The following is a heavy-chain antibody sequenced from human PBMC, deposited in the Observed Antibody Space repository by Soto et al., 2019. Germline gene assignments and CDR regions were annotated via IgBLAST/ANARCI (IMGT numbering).Heavy chain of an antibody. V-gene: IGHV4-39*01. CDR1: GGSISSSSYY. J-gene: IGHJ4*02. Sequence: QLQLQESGPGLVKPSETLSLTCTVSGGSISSSSYYWGWIRQPPGKGLEWIGSIYYSGSTYYNPSLKSRVTISVDTSKNQFSLKLSSVTAADTAVYYCARHPINYYDSSGYRGGVGYWGQGTLVTVSS. CDR2: IYYSGST. CDR3: ARHPINYYDSSGYRGGVGY. D-gene: IGHD3-22*01.